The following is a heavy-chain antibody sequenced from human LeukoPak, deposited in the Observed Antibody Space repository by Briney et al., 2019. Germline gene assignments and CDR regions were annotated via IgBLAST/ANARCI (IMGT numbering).Heavy chain of an antibody. V-gene: IGHV4-59*01. CDR3: ARDGGWFDFDC. Sequence: SETLSLTCTVSGGSISSYYWSWIRQPPGKGLEWIGYIYYSGSTNYNPSLKSRVTISVDTSKNQFSLKLSSVTAADTAVYYCARDGGWFDFDCWGQGTLVTVSS. J-gene: IGHJ4*02. CDR1: GGSISSYY. CDR2: IYYSGST. D-gene: IGHD3-10*01.